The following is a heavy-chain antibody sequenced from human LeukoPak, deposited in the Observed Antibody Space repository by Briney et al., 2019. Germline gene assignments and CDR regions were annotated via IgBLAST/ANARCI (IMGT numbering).Heavy chain of an antibody. V-gene: IGHV3-20*04. CDR3: ASPSGDYDILTGYFDY. J-gene: IGHJ4*02. D-gene: IGHD3-9*01. CDR1: GFTFDDYG. CDR2: INWNGGST. Sequence: TGGSLRLSCAASGFTFDDYGMSWVRQAPGKGLEWVSGINWNGGSTGYADSVKGRFTISRDNSRNTLYLQMNSLRAEDTAVYYCASPSGDYDILTGYFDYWGQGTLVTVSS.